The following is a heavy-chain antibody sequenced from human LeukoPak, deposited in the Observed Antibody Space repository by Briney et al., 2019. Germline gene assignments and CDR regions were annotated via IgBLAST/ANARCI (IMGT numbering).Heavy chain of an antibody. V-gene: IGHV4-39*01. Sequence: SETLSLTCTVSGGFISSSPYYWGWIRQPPGKGLEWIGTIYYSGSTYYNPSLKSRVTISVDTSKNQFSLKLTSVTAADTAVYYCARPVPSRLGWFDPWGQGTLVTVSS. J-gene: IGHJ5*02. D-gene: IGHD1-1*01. CDR1: GGFISSSPYY. CDR2: IYYSGST. CDR3: ARPVPSRLGWFDP.